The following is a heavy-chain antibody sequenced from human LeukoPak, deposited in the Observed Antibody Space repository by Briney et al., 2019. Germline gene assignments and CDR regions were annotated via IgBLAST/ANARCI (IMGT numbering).Heavy chain of an antibody. CDR3: AKQKGVVVAATRTFDY. J-gene: IGHJ4*02. V-gene: IGHV3-23*01. D-gene: IGHD2-15*01. CDR1: GFTFSSYA. Sequence: PGGSLRLSCAASGFTFSSYAMSWVRQAPGKGLEWVSAISGSGGSTYYADSVKGRFTISRDNSKNTLYLQMNSLRAEDTAVYYCAKQKGVVVAATRTFDYWGQGTLVTVSS. CDR2: ISGSGGST.